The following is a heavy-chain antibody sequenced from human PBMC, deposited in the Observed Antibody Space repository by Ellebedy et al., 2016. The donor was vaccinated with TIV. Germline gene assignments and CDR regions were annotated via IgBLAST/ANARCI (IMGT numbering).Heavy chain of an antibody. CDR3: ARGPTGGNFDY. Sequence: AASVKVSCKASGGTFSSYAINWVRQAPGQGLEWMEGIIPIFGTTNYAQKFQDRVTIAADESTSTVYMELSSLRSEDTAVYYCARGPTGGNFDYWGQGTLVTVSS. CDR1: GGTFSSYA. CDR2: IIPIFGTT. J-gene: IGHJ4*02. V-gene: IGHV1-69*13.